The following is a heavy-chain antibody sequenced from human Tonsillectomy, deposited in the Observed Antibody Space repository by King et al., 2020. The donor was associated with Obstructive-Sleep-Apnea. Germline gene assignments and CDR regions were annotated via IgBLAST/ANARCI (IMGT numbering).Heavy chain of an antibody. CDR3: ARHLAYEWFGEFPRYWYFDL. CDR1: CGSISSSSYY. V-gene: IGHV4-39*01. CDR2: IYYSGCT. J-gene: IGHJ2*01. Sequence: QLQESGPGLVKPSETLSLTCTVSCGSISSSSYYWGWIRQPPGKGLEWIGSIYYSGCTYYNPSLKRRVTISVDTSKNQFSLKLSSVTAADTAVYYCARHLAYEWFGEFPRYWYFDLWGRGTLVTVSS. D-gene: IGHD3-10*01.